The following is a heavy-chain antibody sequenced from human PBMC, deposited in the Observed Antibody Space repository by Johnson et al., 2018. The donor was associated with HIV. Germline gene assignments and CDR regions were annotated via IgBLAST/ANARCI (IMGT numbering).Heavy chain of an antibody. CDR3: ARGRARALVI. V-gene: IGHV3-30-3*01. Sequence: QVQLVESGGGVVQPGRSLRLSCAASGFTFSSYAMHWVRQAPGKGLEWVAGISYDGSNKYYADSVKGRFTISRDNSKNTLYLQMNSLRAEDTAVYYWARGRARALVIWGEGKMVTV. CDR1: GFTFSSYA. CDR2: ISYDGSNK. D-gene: IGHD5-12*01. J-gene: IGHJ3*02.